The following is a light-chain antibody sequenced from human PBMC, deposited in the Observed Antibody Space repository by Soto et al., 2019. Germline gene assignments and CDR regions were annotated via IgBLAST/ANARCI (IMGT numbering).Light chain of an antibody. Sequence: DIQMTQSPSSLSASVGDSVTITCRASQSISSYLNWYQQKQGKAPKLLIYAASSLQSGVPSRFSGGGSGTDFTLTISSLRHEDFATYYCQQSYSTPVYTFGQGTKLEIK. V-gene: IGKV1-39*01. J-gene: IGKJ2*01. CDR3: QQSYSTPVYT. CDR1: QSISSY. CDR2: AAS.